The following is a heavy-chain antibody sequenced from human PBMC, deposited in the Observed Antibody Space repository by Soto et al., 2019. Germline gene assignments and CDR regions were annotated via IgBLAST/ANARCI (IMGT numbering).Heavy chain of an antibody. D-gene: IGHD3-10*01. CDR3: ATTWVIRGQSNSFHP. V-gene: IGHV1-69*01. J-gene: IGHJ5*02. Sequence: ASVKVSCKASGGAFSSYAISWVRQPPGQGLEWMGGIIPIFGTANYAQKFQGRVTITADESTSTAYMELSSLRSEDTAVYYCATTWVIRGQSNSFHPPCQGTLLTV. CDR1: GGAFSSYA. CDR2: IIPIFGTA.